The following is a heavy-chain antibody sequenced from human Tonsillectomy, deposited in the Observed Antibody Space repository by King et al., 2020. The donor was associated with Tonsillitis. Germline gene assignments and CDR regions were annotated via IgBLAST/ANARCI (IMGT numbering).Heavy chain of an antibody. Sequence: VQLVESGGGVVQVGKSLRLSCTASGFIFRNYGMYWVRQAPGKGLDWVAAIASDGRDNKYGDSVKGRFIISRDNSNNILYLQMYSLRSDDTAMYYCAKDRVLRDSVAGVYGMDVWGRGTTVTVSS. CDR2: IASDGRDN. J-gene: IGHJ6*02. V-gene: IGHV3-30*19. CDR3: AKDRVLRDSVAGVYGMDV. D-gene: IGHD3-3*01. CDR1: GFIFRNYG.